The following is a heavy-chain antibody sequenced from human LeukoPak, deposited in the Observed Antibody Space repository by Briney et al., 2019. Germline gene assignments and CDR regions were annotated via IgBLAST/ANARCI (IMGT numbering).Heavy chain of an antibody. D-gene: IGHD2-2*01. Sequence: GGSLRLSCAVSGFTFSSVWMHWVRQAPGKGLEWVSAISGSGGSTYYADSVKGRFTISRDNSKNTLYLQMNSLRAEDTAVYYCANDIVVVPAAPLRNYWGQGTLVTVSS. CDR3: ANDIVVVPAAPLRNY. CDR2: ISGSGGST. CDR1: GFTFSSVW. J-gene: IGHJ4*02. V-gene: IGHV3-23*01.